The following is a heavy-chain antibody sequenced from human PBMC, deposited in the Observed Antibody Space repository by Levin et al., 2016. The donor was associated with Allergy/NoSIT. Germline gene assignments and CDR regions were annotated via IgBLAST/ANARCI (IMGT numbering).Heavy chain of an antibody. CDR3: ARGTQHYYESGGYDAPGYYNMDV. J-gene: IGHJ6*02. Sequence: SVKVSCKASGGTFSTYAISWVRQAPGQGLEWMGGIIPIFGTTNYAQKFQGRVTLTADETTYTAYMELSSLRSEDTAVYYCARGTQHYYESGGYDAPGYYNMDVWGQGTTVTVSS. CDR2: IIPIFGTT. CDR1: GGTFSTYA. D-gene: IGHD3-22*01. V-gene: IGHV1-69*13.